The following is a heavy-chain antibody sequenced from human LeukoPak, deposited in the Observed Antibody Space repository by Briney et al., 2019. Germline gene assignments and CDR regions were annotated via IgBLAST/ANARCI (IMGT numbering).Heavy chain of an antibody. D-gene: IGHD5-18*01. CDR3: ARDWYSYAYG. V-gene: IGHV3-48*01. CDR2: ISSSSNTI. Sequence: PGGSLRLSCAASGFTFSSYTMNWVRQSPGKGLERLSYISSSSNTIYYADSVRGRFTISRDNAKNSLYLQMNSLRAEDTAVYYCARDWYSYAYGWGQGTLVTVSS. CDR1: GFTFSSYT. J-gene: IGHJ4*02.